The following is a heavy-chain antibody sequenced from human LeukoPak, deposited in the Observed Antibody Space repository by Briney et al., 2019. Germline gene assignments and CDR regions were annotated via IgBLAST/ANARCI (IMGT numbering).Heavy chain of an antibody. J-gene: IGHJ5*02. CDR1: GYTFTSYD. Sequence: ASVKVSCKASGYTFTSYDINWVRQATGQGLEWMGWMNPNSGNTGYAQKFQGRVTMTRDTSTSTVYMELSSLRSEDTAVYYCARMAMVRGDPGPWGQGTLVTVSS. CDR2: MNPNSGNT. CDR3: ARMAMVRGDPGP. D-gene: IGHD3-10*01. V-gene: IGHV1-8*01.